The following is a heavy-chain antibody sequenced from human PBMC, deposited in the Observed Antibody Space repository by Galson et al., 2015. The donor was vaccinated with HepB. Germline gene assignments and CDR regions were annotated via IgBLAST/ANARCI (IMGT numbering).Heavy chain of an antibody. V-gene: IGHV4-34*01. J-gene: IGHJ3*02. CDR3: ARVARGYSYGSGRAQNAFDI. CDR1: GGSFSGYY. Sequence: ETLSLPCAVYGGSFSGYYWSWIRQPPGKGLEWIGEINHSGSTNYNPSLKSRVTISVDTSKNQFSLKLSSVTAADTAVYYCARVARGYSYGSGRAQNAFDIWGQGTMVTVSS. D-gene: IGHD5-18*01. CDR2: INHSGST.